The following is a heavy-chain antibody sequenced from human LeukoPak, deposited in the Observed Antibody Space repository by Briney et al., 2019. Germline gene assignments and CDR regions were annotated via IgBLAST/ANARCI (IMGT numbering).Heavy chain of an antibody. CDR3: AKDYRLSRGITMVRGGTYENNYYYYYMDV. J-gene: IGHJ6*03. V-gene: IGHV3-23*01. CDR1: GFTFSDYY. Sequence: GGSLRLSCAASGFTFSDYYMSWIRQAPGKGLEWVSAISGSGGSTYYADSVKGRFTISRDNSKNTLYLQMNSLRAEDTAVYYCAKDYRLSRGITMVRGGTYENNYYYYYMDVWGKGTTVTISS. CDR2: ISGSGGST. D-gene: IGHD3-10*01.